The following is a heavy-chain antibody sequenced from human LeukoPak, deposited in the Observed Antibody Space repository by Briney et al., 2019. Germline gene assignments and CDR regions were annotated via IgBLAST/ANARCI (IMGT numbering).Heavy chain of an antibody. CDR2: IYYSGGT. D-gene: IGHD3-22*01. Sequence: SDTLSLTCTVSGGSISSYYWNWIRQPPGKGLEWIGYIYYSGGTNYNHSLKSRVTISLDTSKNQFSLKLSSVTAADTAVYYCAGASLYYDSSGQRTFDIWGQGTMVTVSS. CDR1: GGSISSYY. CDR3: AGASLYYDSSGQRTFDI. V-gene: IGHV4-59*07. J-gene: IGHJ3*02.